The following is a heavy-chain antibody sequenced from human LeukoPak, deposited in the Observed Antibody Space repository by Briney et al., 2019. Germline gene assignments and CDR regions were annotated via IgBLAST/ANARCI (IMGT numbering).Heavy chain of an antibody. J-gene: IGHJ6*02. CDR3: ARGYYGVLRVYYYYGMDV. V-gene: IGHV4-61*02. CDR2: IYTSGST. CDR1: GVSISSGSYY. Sequence: SETLSLTCTVSGVSISSGSYYWRWLRQPAGKGLEWIGRIYTSGSTNYNPSLKSRVTISVDTSKNQFSLKLSSVTAADTAVYYCARGYYGVLRVYYYYGMDVWGQGTTVTVSS. D-gene: IGHD4-17*01.